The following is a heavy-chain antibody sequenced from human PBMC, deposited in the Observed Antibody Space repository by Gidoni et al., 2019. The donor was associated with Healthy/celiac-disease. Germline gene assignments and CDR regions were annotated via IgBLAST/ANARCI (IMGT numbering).Heavy chain of an antibody. Sequence: ELQLLESGGGLVQPGVSLRLSCAASGFTFSSYAMSSVRQAPGKGLAWVSAISGSGGSTYYEDSVKGRFTITSDNTKNTLDLQMNSRRGEDKAVYYCARNGDDFSPYNFDYWGQGTLVTVSS. V-gene: IGHV3-23*01. CDR1: GFTFSSYA. D-gene: IGHD3-3*01. J-gene: IGHJ4*02. CDR2: ISGSGGST. CDR3: ARNGDDFSPYNFDY.